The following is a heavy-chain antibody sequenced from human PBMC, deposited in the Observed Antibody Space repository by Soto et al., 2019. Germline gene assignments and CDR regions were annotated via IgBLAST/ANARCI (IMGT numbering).Heavy chain of an antibody. CDR3: ASAFGGSFNSIFYFVS. V-gene: IGHV3-30-3*01. D-gene: IGHD2-15*01. CDR1: GFSFSSYA. Sequence: MRRSCAASGFSFSSYAMHWVRQAPGKGLEWVASISYGGTNKYYADSVKGRFTISRDNSENTLYLQMNSLRPEDTAVFYCASAFGGSFNSIFYFVSWRLALLVSV. J-gene: IGHJ4*01. CDR2: ISYGGTNK.